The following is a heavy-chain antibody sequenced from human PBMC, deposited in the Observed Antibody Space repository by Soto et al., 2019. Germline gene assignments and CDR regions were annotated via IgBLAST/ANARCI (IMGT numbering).Heavy chain of an antibody. CDR1: GFVFSTFA. Sequence: PGGSLRLSCAASGFVFSTFAMSWVRQSPGKGLEWVSGISGSGGSTYYADFMKGRFTISRDNSKNTLYLQMKSLRAEDTAVYYCAKRWSYYFDYWGQGTPVTVSS. J-gene: IGHJ4*02. CDR2: ISGSGGST. D-gene: IGHD2-15*01. CDR3: AKRWSYYFDY. V-gene: IGHV3-23*01.